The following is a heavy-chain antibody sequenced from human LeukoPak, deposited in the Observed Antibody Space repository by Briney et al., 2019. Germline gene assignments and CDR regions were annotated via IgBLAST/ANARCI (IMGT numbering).Heavy chain of an antibody. D-gene: IGHD6-13*01. CDR1: GFIFSTYA. Sequence: GGSLRLSCAPSGFIFSTYAMSWVRQAPGKGLEWVSGISDGGGTTYYADSVKGRFTISRDNSKNTLYLQMNSLRAEDTAVYYCAKDLDSSSWYGEFDYWGQGTLVTVSS. CDR2: ISDGGGTT. CDR3: AKDLDSSSWYGEFDY. J-gene: IGHJ4*02. V-gene: IGHV3-23*01.